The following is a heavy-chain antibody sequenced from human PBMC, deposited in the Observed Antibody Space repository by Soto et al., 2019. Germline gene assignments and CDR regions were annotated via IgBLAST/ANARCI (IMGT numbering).Heavy chain of an antibody. D-gene: IGHD2-21*02. CDR1: GGSISSYY. CDR2: IYYSGST. CDR3: ARDGSPYCGGDCSPYYYFDY. J-gene: IGHJ4*02. V-gene: IGHV4-59*01. Sequence: SETLSLTCTVSGGSISSYYWSWIRQPPGKGLEWIGYIYYSGSTNYNPSLKSRVTISVDTSKNQFSLKLSSVTAADTAVYYCARDGSPYCGGDCSPYYYFDYWGQGTLVTVS.